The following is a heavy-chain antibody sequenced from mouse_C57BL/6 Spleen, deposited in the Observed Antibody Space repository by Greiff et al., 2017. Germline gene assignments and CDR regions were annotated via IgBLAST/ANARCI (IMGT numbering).Heavy chain of an antibody. CDR2: IYPGSGST. CDR1: GYTFTSYW. CDR3: ARWGSFSNPYYFDD. V-gene: IGHV1-55*01. Sequence: VQLQQSGAELVKPGASVKMSCKASGYTFTSYWITWVKQRPGQGLEWIGDIYPGSGSTNYNEKFKSKATLTVDTSSSTAYMQLSSLTSEDSAVYYCARWGSFSNPYYFDDWGQGTTLTVSS. J-gene: IGHJ2*01. D-gene: IGHD2-5*01.